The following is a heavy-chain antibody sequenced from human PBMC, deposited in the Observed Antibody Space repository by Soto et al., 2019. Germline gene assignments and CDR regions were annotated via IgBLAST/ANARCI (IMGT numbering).Heavy chain of an antibody. J-gene: IGHJ6*02. CDR2: IIPIFGTA. CDR1: GGNFSSYA. Sequence: SVKVSCKASGGNFSSYAISWVRQAPGQGLEWMGGIIPIFGTANYAQKFQGRVTITADESTSTAYMELSSLRSEDTAVYYCARGGYSPGGYYYYGMDVWGQGTTVTVSS. D-gene: IGHD5-18*01. CDR3: ARGGYSPGGYYYYGMDV. V-gene: IGHV1-69*13.